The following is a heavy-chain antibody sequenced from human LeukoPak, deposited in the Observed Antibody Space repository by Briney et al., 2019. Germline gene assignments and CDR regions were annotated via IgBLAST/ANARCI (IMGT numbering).Heavy chain of an antibody. CDR3: ARLMRYSSSSARSYYFDY. CDR2: INHSGST. CDR1: GGSISSSSYY. V-gene: IGHV4-39*07. Sequence: SETLSLTCTVSGGSISSSSYYWSWLRQPPGKGLEWIGEINHSGSTNYNPSLKSRVTISVDTSKNQFSLKLSSVTAADTAVYYCARLMRYSSSSARSYYFDYWGQGTLVTVSS. D-gene: IGHD6-6*01. J-gene: IGHJ4*02.